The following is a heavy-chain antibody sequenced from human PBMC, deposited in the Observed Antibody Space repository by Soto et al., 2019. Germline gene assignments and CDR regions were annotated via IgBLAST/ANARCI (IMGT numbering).Heavy chain of an antibody. J-gene: IGHJ4*02. Sequence: PSETLSLTCSVSGGSISSSCYYWGWIRQPPGKGLEWIGTIYYSGSTYYNPSLKSRVTISVDTSKNQFSLKLSSVTAADTATYYCAHVYGGYDNFDYWGQGTLVTVSS. CDR1: GGSISSSCYY. CDR2: IYYSGST. V-gene: IGHV4-39*01. CDR3: AHVYGGYDNFDY. D-gene: IGHD5-12*01.